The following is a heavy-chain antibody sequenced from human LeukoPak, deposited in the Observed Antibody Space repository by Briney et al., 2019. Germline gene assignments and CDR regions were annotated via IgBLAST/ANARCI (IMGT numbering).Heavy chain of an antibody. CDR1: GFTFSNYA. CDR2: ISGSGGIT. V-gene: IGHV3-23*01. D-gene: IGHD3-22*01. CDR3: AKKYFFDSSGYSHFDY. J-gene: IGHJ4*02. Sequence: PGGSLRLSCAASGFTFSNYAMSWVRQAPGKGLEWVSAISGSGGITYYADSVKGRFTTSRDNSKNTLYLQMTSLRAEDTAVYSCAKKYFFDSSGYSHFDYWGQGTLVTVSS.